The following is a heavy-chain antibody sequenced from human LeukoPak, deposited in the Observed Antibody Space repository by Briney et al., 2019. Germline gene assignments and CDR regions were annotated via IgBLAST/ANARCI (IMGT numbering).Heavy chain of an antibody. Sequence: PGRSLRLSCAASGFTFSSYGMHWVRQAPGKGLEWVAVMSYDGSNKYYADSVKGRFTISRDNSKNTLYLQMNSLRAEDTAVYYCADGRDLDYWGQGTLVTVSS. D-gene: IGHD1-26*01. CDR2: MSYDGSNK. J-gene: IGHJ4*02. CDR3: ADGRDLDY. V-gene: IGHV3-30*03. CDR1: GFTFSSYG.